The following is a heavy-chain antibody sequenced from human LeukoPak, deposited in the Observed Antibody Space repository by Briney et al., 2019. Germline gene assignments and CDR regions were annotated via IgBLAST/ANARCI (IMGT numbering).Heavy chain of an antibody. Sequence: SETLSLTCAVYGVSFSGYYWSWIRQPPGKGLEWIGEINHSGSTNYNPSLKSGGTISLETSKNQFPLQLSSMTAADTAVYYCARGGAGLRYFDWLSSWFDPWGQGTLVTVSS. CDR3: ARGGAGLRYFDWLSSWFDP. CDR1: GVSFSGYY. J-gene: IGHJ5*02. V-gene: IGHV4-34*01. CDR2: INHSGST. D-gene: IGHD3-9*01.